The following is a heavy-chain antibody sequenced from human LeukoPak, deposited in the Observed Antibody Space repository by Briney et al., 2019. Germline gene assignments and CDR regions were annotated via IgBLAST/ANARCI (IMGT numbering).Heavy chain of an antibody. CDR1: GGSIRSGSYY. D-gene: IGHD3-10*01. Sequence: PSETLSLTCTVSGGSIRSGSYYCSWIRQPAGKGLEWIGRIYTSGSTNYNPSLKSRVTISVDTSKNQFSLKLSSVTAADTAVYYCARDLWGSGIDNWGQGTLVTVSS. J-gene: IGHJ4*02. CDR3: ARDLWGSGIDN. V-gene: IGHV4-61*02. CDR2: IYTSGST.